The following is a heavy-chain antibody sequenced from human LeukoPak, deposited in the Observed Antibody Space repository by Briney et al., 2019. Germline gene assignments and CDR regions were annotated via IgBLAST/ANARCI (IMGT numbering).Heavy chain of an antibody. J-gene: IGHJ5*02. Sequence: SVKVSCKASGGTFSSYAISWVRQAPGQELEWMGGIIPIFGTANYAQKFQGRVTITADESTSTAYMELSSLRSEDTAVYYCARGSIFYYYDSSGYPPDFDPWGQGTLVTVSS. CDR2: IIPIFGTA. V-gene: IGHV1-69*13. CDR3: ARGSIFYYYDSSGYPPDFDP. D-gene: IGHD3-22*01. CDR1: GGTFSSYA.